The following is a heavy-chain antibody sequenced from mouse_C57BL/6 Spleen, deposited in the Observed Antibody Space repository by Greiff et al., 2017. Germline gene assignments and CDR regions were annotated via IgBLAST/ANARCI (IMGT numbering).Heavy chain of an antibody. J-gene: IGHJ4*01. CDR3: ARETYYSNSDAMDY. Sequence: QQSCTASGYTFTSYWMHWVKQRPGRGLEWIGRIDPNSGGTKYNEKFKSKATLTVDKPSSTAYMQLSSLTSEDSAVYYCARETYYSNSDAMDYWGQGTSVTV. CDR1: GYTFTSYW. V-gene: IGHV1-72*01. D-gene: IGHD2-5*01. CDR2: IDPNSGGT.